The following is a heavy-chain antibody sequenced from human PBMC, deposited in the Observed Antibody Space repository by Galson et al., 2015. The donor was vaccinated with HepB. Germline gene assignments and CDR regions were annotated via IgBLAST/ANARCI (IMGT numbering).Heavy chain of an antibody. D-gene: IGHD5-12*01. CDR3: AASSGIVATLCFDY. CDR2: IVVGSGNT. V-gene: IGHV1-58*01. CDR1: GFTFTSSA. Sequence: SVKVSCKASGFTFTSSAVQWVRQARGQRLEWIGWIVVGSGNTNYAQKFQERVTTTRDMSTSTAYMELSSLRSEDTAVYYCAASSGIVATLCFDYWGQGTLVTVSS. J-gene: IGHJ4*02.